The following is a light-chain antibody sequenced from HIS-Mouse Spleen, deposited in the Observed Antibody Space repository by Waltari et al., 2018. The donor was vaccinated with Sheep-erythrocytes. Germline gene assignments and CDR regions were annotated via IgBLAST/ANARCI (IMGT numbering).Light chain of an antibody. V-gene: IGLV2-8*01. Sequence: QSALTQPPSASGSPGQSVTISCTGTSSDVGGYNYVSWYQQHPGKAPKLMIYEVRKPPSGVPVRFSGCMSGNAASLTGSGLQAEDEADYYCSSYAGSNNWVFGGGTKRTVL. CDR2: EVR. CDR3: SSYAGSNNWV. J-gene: IGLJ3*02. CDR1: SSDVGGYNY.